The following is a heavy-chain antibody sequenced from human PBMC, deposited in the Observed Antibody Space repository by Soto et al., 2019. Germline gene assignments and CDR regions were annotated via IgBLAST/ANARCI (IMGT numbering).Heavy chain of an antibody. CDR3: ARKAWVRFDY. J-gene: IGHJ4*02. CDR1: GASVTNYY. V-gene: IGHV4-59*02. D-gene: IGHD7-27*01. CDR2: ISYGGTT. Sequence: PSETLSLTCSVSGASVTNYYWSWIRQSPGKGLEWIGYISYGGTTNFNSSLKGRVTVSVDMSKNQFSLTLNSVTAADTAVYYCARKAWVRFDYWGQGALVTVSS.